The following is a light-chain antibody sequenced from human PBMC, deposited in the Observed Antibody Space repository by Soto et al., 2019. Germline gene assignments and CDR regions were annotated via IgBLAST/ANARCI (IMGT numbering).Light chain of an antibody. V-gene: IGKV1-39*01. CDR1: QRISNY. CDR3: QQSYSTPRT. J-gene: IGKJ1*01. Sequence: DIQMTQSPSSLSASVGDRVAITCRASQRISNYLNRYQQKPGKAPKLLIYAASTLQSGVPSRFSGSGSGTAFTLTISSLQPEDFATYYCQQSYSTPRTFGQGTKVEIK. CDR2: AAS.